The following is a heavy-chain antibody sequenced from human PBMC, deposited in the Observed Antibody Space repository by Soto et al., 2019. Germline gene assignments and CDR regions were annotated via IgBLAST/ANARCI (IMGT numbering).Heavy chain of an antibody. D-gene: IGHD3-10*01. CDR3: ARDLGPKITMVRGAPVDYYYYGMDV. J-gene: IGHJ6*02. CDR1: GYTFTSYY. V-gene: IGHV1-46*01. CDR2: INPSGGST. Sequence: ASVKVSCKASGYTFTSYYMHWVRQAPGQGLEWMGIINPSGGSTSYAQKFQGRVTMTRDTSTSTVYMELSSLGSEDTAVYYCARDLGPKITMVRGAPVDYYYYGMDVWGQGTTVTVSS.